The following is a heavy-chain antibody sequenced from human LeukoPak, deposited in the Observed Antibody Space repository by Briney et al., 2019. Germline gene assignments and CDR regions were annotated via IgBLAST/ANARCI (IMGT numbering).Heavy chain of an antibody. CDR1: GFTFGDYA. Sequence: GRSLRLSCTASGFTFGDYAMSWVRQAPGKGLEWVGFIRSKAYGGTTDYAASVKGRFTISRDDSKSIAYLQMNSLKTEDTAVYYCTRWDMDVWGKGTTVTVSS. CDR2: IRSKAYGGTT. J-gene: IGHJ6*03. CDR3: TRWDMDV. V-gene: IGHV3-49*04.